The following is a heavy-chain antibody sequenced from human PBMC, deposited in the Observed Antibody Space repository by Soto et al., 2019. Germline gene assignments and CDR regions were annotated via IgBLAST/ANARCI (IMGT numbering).Heavy chain of an antibody. J-gene: IGHJ6*02. CDR3: AKGKSSGWYNYYYGMDV. D-gene: IGHD6-19*01. V-gene: IGHV3-23*01. CDR1: GFTFSSYA. Sequence: GGSLRLSCAASGFTFSSYAMSWVRQAPGKGLEWVSAISGSGGSTYYADSVKGRFTISRDNSKNTLYLQMNSLRAEDTAVYYCAKGKSSGWYNYYYGMDVWGQGTTVTVSS. CDR2: ISGSGGST.